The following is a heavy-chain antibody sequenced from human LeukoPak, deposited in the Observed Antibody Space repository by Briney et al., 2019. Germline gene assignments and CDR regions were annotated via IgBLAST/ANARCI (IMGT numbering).Heavy chain of an antibody. V-gene: IGHV4-34*01. CDR1: GGSFSSYY. CDR3: ARGRSGSYYGGFDY. Sequence: SETLSLTCAVYGGSFSSYYWSWIRQPPGKGLEWIGEINHSGCPNYNPSLKGPVTISVDTSKNQYSLKLSSVTAADTAVYYCARGRSGSYYGGFDYWGQGTLVIVSS. D-gene: IGHD1-26*01. CDR2: INHSGCP. J-gene: IGHJ4*02.